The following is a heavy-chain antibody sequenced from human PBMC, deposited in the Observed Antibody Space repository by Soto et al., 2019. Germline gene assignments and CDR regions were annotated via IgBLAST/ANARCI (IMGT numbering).Heavy chain of an antibody. V-gene: IGHV3-30*18. CDR1: GFTFSSYG. J-gene: IGHJ4*02. Sequence: GALLLPCSASGFTFSSYGMHWVRQAPGKGLEWVAVISYDGSNKYYADSVKGRFTISRDNSKNTLYLQMNSLRAEDTAVYYCAKDTLTVSGGNLDYWGQGTLVTVYS. D-gene: IGHD2-15*01. CDR2: ISYDGSNK. CDR3: AKDTLTVSGGNLDY.